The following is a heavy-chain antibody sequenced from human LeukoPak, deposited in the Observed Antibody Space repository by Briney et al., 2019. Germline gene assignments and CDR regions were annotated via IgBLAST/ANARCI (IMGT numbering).Heavy chain of an antibody. V-gene: IGHV1-69*01. J-gene: IGHJ4*02. D-gene: IGHD3-22*01. CDR2: IIPIFGTA. CDR3: AREVPTYYYDSSGYYLDY. Sequence: SSVKVSCKASGGTFSSYAISWVRQAPGQGLEWMGGIIPIFGTANYAQKFQGRVTITADESTSTAYMELSSLRSEDTAVYYCAREVPTYYYDSSGYYLDYWGQGTLVTVSS. CDR1: GGTFSSYA.